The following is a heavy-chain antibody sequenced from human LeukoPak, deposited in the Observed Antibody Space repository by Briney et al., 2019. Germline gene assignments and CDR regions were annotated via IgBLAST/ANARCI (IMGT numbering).Heavy chain of an antibody. Sequence: PSETLSLTCTVSGGSISSYYWSWIRQPPGKGLEWIGYIYYSGSTNYNPSLKSRVTISVDTSKNQFSLKPSSVTAADTAVYYCARRVDTAMVPYFDYWGQGTLVTVSS. D-gene: IGHD5-18*01. CDR2: IYYSGST. V-gene: IGHV4-59*08. CDR1: GGSISSYY. CDR3: ARRVDTAMVPYFDY. J-gene: IGHJ4*02.